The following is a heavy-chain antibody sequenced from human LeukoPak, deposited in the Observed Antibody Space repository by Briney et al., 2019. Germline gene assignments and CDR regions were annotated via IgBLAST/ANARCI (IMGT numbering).Heavy chain of an antibody. D-gene: IGHD2-2*02. CDR2: INHSGST. CDR3: ARGGDIVVVPAAILRAFDI. J-gene: IGHJ3*02. V-gene: IGHV4-34*01. Sequence: SETLSLTRAVYGGSFSGYYWSWIRQPPGKGLEWIGEINHSGSTNYNPSLKSRVTISVDTSKNQFSLKLSSVTAADTAVYYCARGGDIVVVPAAILRAFDIWGQGTMVTVSS. CDR1: GGSFSGYY.